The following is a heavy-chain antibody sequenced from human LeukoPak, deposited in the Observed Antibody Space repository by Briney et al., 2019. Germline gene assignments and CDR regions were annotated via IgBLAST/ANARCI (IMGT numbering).Heavy chain of an antibody. D-gene: IGHD1-1*01. Sequence: SETLSLTCTVSGGSICNYYWSWIRQPPGKGLEWIGYMYYSGSNSYNPSLKSRVTISVDTSKNQFSLKLSSVTAADTAVYYCARHTPFGTTGTTFDYWGQGSLVTVSS. J-gene: IGHJ4*02. CDR2: MYYSGSN. CDR3: ARHTPFGTTGTTFDY. V-gene: IGHV4-59*08. CDR1: GGSICNYY.